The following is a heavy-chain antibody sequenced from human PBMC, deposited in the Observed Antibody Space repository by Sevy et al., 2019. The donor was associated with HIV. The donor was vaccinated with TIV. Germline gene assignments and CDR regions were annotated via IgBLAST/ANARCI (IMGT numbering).Heavy chain of an antibody. CDR2: INSDGSST. J-gene: IGHJ6*02. V-gene: IGHV3-74*01. CDR3: ARGRIRFGTAMATGYYGMDV. CDR1: GFTFSSYW. Sequence: GGSLRLSCAASGFTFSSYWMHWVRQAPGKGLVWVSRINSDGSSTSYADSVKGRFTISRDNAKNTLYLQMNSLRAEDTAGYYWARGRIRFGTAMATGYYGMDVWGQGTTVTVSS. D-gene: IGHD5-18*01.